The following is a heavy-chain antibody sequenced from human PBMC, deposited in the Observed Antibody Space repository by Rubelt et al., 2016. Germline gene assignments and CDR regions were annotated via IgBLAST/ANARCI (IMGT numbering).Heavy chain of an antibody. CDR1: GYTFTSYG. D-gene: IGHD3-3*01. V-gene: IGHV1-18*01. Sequence: QVQLVQSGAEVKKPGASVKVSCKASGYTFTSYGISWVRQAPGQGLEWMGWISAYNGNTNYAQKRQGRVTMTTDTSTSTAYMELRSLRSDDTAVYYCARSPRYDFEDNWFDPWGQGTLVTVSS. J-gene: IGHJ5*02. CDR2: ISAYNGNT. CDR3: ARSPRYDFEDNWFDP.